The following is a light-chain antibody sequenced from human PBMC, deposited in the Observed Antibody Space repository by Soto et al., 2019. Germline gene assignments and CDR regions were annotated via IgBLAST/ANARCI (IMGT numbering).Light chain of an antibody. CDR1: QDIRNN. CDR3: QQYNNWLWT. Sequence: DIQMTQSPSSLSASVGDRVTITCRASQDIRNNLGWYQQEPGKAPKRLQGGVPSRFSGSGSGTEFTLTISSLQPEDFATYYCQQYNNWLWTFGQGTKVEIK. V-gene: IGKV1-17*01. J-gene: IGKJ1*01.